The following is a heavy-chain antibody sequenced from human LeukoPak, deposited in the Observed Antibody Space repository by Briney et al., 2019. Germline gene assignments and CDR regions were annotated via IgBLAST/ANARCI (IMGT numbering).Heavy chain of an antibody. D-gene: IGHD5-18*01. J-gene: IGHJ4*02. V-gene: IGHV3-20*04. CDR1: GFTLDDYG. CDR2: INWNGGST. CDR3: ARGLGGGRGYSYGPLDY. Sequence: GGSLRRSCAASGFTLDDYGMSWVRHAPGKGLEWVSGINWNGGSTGYADSVKGRFTISRDNAKNSLYLQMNSLRAEDTALYYCARGLGGGRGYSYGPLDYWGQGTLVTVSS.